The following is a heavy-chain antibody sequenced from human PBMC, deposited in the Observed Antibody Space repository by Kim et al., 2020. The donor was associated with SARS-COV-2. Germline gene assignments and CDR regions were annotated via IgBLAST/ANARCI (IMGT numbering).Heavy chain of an antibody. J-gene: IGHJ4*02. V-gene: IGHV1-3*01. CDR3: LGCFSFDY. CDR1: GHFFTRDS. Sequence: ASVKVSCKTSGHFFTRDSIHWVRQAPGQGLEWMGGIDCGNGNTIYSQKFQGRVTFTTDTSASTAYMELSFLRSEDSAVYYCLGCFSFDYWGQGTLVTVSS. CDR2: IDCGNGNT. D-gene: IGHD7-27*01.